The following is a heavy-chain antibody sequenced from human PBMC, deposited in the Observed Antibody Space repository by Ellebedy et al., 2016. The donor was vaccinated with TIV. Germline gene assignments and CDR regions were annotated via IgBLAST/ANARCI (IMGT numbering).Heavy chain of an antibody. V-gene: IGHV3-48*02. CDR1: GFTLSSYS. CDR3: AKRGPGDYYGMDV. Sequence: GESLKISCAASGFTLSSYSMKWVRQAPGKGLEWVSYISSSSSTIYYADSVKGRFTISRDTAKNSLYLQMNSLRDEDTAVYYCAKRGPGDYYGMDVWGQGTTVTVSS. CDR2: ISSSSSTI. J-gene: IGHJ6*02. D-gene: IGHD4-17*01.